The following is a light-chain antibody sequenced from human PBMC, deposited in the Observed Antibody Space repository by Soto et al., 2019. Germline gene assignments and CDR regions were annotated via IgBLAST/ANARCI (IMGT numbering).Light chain of an antibody. J-gene: IGKJ2*01. CDR1: QSVSNSY. Sequence: EIVLTQSPGTLSLSPGERATLSCRASQSVSNSYLAWYQQKPGQAPRLLIYGASSRATGIPDMFSGSGSGTDFTLTIAGLEPEDVAVYYCQQYGSLPYTFGQGTELEIK. CDR3: QQYGSLPYT. V-gene: IGKV3-20*01. CDR2: GAS.